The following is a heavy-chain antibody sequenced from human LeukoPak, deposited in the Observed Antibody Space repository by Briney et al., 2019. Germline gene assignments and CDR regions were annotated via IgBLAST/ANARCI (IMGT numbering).Heavy chain of an antibody. CDR3: TRDFLHGGV. D-gene: IGHD3-10*01. CDR2: ISTDGSST. Sequence: GGSLRLSCAASGFTFSSTWMHWVRQAPGKGLVWVSRISTDGSSTSYADSVKGRFTISRDNAKNTLYLQMNNLRAEDTAVYYCTRDFLHGGVWGQGTLVTVSS. J-gene: IGHJ4*02. CDR1: GFTFSSTW. V-gene: IGHV3-74*01.